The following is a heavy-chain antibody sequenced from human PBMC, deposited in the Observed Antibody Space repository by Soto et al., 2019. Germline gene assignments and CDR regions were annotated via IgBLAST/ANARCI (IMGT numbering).Heavy chain of an antibody. CDR3: ARRFMSAGWLDP. CDR2: INAANGNT. CDR1: GYTFTSYA. J-gene: IGHJ5*02. Sequence: QVQLVQSGAEVMRPGASVKVSCKASGYTFTSYAVHWVRQAPGQGLEWMGWINAANGNTEYLERFRGRVTITRDIYASTVHMELTGLTSEDTAVYYCARRFMSAGWLDPWGQGTLVTVSS. D-gene: IGHD3-10*01. V-gene: IGHV1-3*01.